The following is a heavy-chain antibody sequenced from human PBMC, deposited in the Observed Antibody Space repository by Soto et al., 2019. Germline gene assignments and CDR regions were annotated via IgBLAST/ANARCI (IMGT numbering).Heavy chain of an antibody. V-gene: IGHV5-51*01. CDR1: GYSFTSYW. D-gene: IGHD3-3*01. J-gene: IGHJ5*02. CDR3: ARGRNYDFWSGYYTHWFDP. CDR2: IYPGDSDT. Sequence: GESLKISCKGSGYSFTSYWIGWVRQMPGKGLEWMGIIYPGDSDTRYSPSFQGQVTISADKSISTAYLQWSSLKASDTAMYYCARGRNYDFWSGYYTHWFDPWGQGTLVTVS.